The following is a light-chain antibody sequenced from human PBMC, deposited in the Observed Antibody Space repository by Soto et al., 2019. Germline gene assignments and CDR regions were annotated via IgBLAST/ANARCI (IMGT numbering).Light chain of an antibody. Sequence: EIVLTQSPGTLSLSPGERATLSCRASQSVRSSHLAWYQQMPGQAPRLLIYGASTRATGIPARFSGSGSGTEFTLTISSLQSEDFAVYYCQQYINLWTFGQGTKVDIK. CDR3: QQYINLWT. CDR1: QSVRSSH. V-gene: IGKV3D-15*01. J-gene: IGKJ1*01. CDR2: GAS.